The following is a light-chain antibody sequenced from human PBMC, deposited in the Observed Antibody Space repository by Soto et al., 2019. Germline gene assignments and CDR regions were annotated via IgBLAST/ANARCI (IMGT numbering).Light chain of an antibody. V-gene: IGKV3-20*01. J-gene: IGKJ2*01. Sequence: EIVLTQSPGTLSLSPGEGATLSCRASQSVTGTNLAWYQQRPGQAPRLLIYDAVRRATGIPDRFSGSGSETDFTLTISRLEPADFAVDYCHQYGSSLGTFGQGTKVEI. CDR2: DAV. CDR1: QSVTGTN. CDR3: HQYGSSLGT.